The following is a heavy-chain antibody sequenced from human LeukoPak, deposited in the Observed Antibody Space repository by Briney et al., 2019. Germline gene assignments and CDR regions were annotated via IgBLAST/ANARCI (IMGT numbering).Heavy chain of an antibody. CDR3: ARDGGYDPPYYYYYYMDV. CDR1: GGSFSGYY. V-gene: IGHV4-34*01. J-gene: IGHJ6*03. Sequence: PSETLSLACAVYGGSFSGYYWSWIRQPPGKGLEWIGEINHSGSTNYNPSLKSRVTISVDTSKNQFSLKLSSVTAADTAVYYCARDGGYDPPYYYYYYMDVWGKGTTVTVSS. CDR2: INHSGST. D-gene: IGHD5-12*01.